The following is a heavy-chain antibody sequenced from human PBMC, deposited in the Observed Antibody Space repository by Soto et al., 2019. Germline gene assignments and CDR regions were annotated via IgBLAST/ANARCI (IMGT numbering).Heavy chain of an antibody. CDR3: ARSISVAGTGGNYYYYGMDV. J-gene: IGHJ6*02. CDR2: ISYDGSNK. V-gene: IGHV3-30-3*01. CDR1: GFTFSSYA. D-gene: IGHD6-19*01. Sequence: GGSLRLSCAASGFTFSSYAMHWVRQAPGKGLEWVAVISYDGSNKYYADSVKGRFTISRDNSKNTLYLQMNSLRAEDTAVYYCARSISVAGTGGNYYYYGMDVWGQGTTVTVSS.